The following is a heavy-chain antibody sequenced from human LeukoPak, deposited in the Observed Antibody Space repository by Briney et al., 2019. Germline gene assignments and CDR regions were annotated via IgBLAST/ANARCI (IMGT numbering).Heavy chain of an antibody. J-gene: IGHJ4*02. V-gene: IGHV3-30*03. CDR3: ARAVGATD. CDR1: GFTFSSYG. Sequence: GGSLRLSCVASGFTFSSYGMHWVRQAPGKGLEWVAVISYDGSNKYYADSVKGRFTISRDNSKNTLYLQMNSLRAEDTAVYYCARAVGATDWGQGTLVTVSS. CDR2: ISYDGSNK. D-gene: IGHD1-26*01.